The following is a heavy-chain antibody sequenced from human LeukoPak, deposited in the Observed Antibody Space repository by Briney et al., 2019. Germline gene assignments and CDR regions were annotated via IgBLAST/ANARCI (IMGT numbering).Heavy chain of an antibody. Sequence: SETLSLTCTVSGYSISSGYYWCWSRQPPGKGLEWLAYINYSGSTRYNPSLQSRVTILVDTSKNQFSLRLSAVTAADTAVYFCARGRYGDDGHYWGQGTLVTVSS. J-gene: IGHJ4*02. D-gene: IGHD4-17*01. CDR1: GYSISSGYY. V-gene: IGHV4-61*01. CDR2: INYSGST. CDR3: ARGRYGDDGHY.